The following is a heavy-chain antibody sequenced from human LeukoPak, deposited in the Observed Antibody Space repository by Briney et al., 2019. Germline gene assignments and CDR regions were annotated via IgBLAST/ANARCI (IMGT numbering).Heavy chain of an antibody. J-gene: IGHJ3*02. Sequence: SETLPLTCNVSGYSISSDYYWGWIRQPPGKGLEWIGSIYHSGSIYYNPSLTSPVTMSVDTSKNQFSLKLSSVTAADTAVYYCASLAVVVVAGVNDAFDIWGQGTMVTVSS. CDR3: ASLAVVVVAGVNDAFDI. D-gene: IGHD2-15*01. CDR1: GYSISSDYY. CDR2: IYHSGSI. V-gene: IGHV4-38-2*02.